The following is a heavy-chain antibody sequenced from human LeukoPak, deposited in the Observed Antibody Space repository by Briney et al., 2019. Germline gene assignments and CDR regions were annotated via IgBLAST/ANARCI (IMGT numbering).Heavy chain of an antibody. V-gene: IGHV3-21*01. Sequence: GGSLRLSCAASGFTFSSYSMNWVRQAPGKGLEWVSSISSSSSYIYYADSVKGRFTISRDNAKKSLYLQMNSLRVEDTAVYYCAKVAKYYYGPETYYFFEQWGQGTPVTASS. CDR2: ISSSSSYI. J-gene: IGHJ4*02. CDR1: GFTFSSYS. CDR3: AKVAKYYYGPETYYFFEQ. D-gene: IGHD3-10*01.